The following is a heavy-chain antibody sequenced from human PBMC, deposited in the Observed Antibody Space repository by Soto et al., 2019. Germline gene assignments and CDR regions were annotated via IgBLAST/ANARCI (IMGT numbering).Heavy chain of an antibody. CDR1: GFTFSSYA. V-gene: IGHV3-23*01. CDR2: ISGSGGST. Sequence: GGALRLSCAASGFTFSSYAMSWVRQAPGKGLEWVSAISGSGGSTYYADSVKGRFTISRDNSKNTLYLQMNSLRAEDTAVYYCARHGYNYGGGYFDYWGQGTLVTVSS. J-gene: IGHJ4*02. CDR3: ARHGYNYGGGYFDY. D-gene: IGHD5-18*01.